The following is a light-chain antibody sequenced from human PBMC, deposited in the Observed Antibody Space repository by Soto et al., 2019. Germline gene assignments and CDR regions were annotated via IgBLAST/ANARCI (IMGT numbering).Light chain of an antibody. V-gene: IGKV3-20*01. CDR2: GAS. Sequence: IVVTQAPGPLSLSLGGRATLSGGASQSINSRSLAWYQQKPGQAPRLLIYGASSRATGIPDRFSGSGSGTDFTLTISRLEPEDFAVYYCQQYGSSARTFGQGTKVDIK. CDR3: QQYGSSART. CDR1: QSINSRS. J-gene: IGKJ1*01.